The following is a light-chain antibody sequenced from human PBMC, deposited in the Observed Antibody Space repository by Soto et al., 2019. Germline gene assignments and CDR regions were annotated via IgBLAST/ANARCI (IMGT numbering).Light chain of an antibody. J-gene: IGLJ1*01. Sequence: QSVLTQPRSVCGSPGQSVTISCTGTISDVGGYNYVSWYQEQPGKAPKLMIYDVSKRPSGVPDRFSGSKSGKTASLTISGLQAEEEADYYCCSYAGSYSYVFGTGT. V-gene: IGLV2-11*01. CDR3: CSYAGSYSYV. CDR1: ISDVGGYNY. CDR2: DVS.